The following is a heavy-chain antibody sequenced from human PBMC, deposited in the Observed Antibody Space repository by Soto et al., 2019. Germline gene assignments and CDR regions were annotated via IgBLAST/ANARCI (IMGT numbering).Heavy chain of an antibody. Sequence: GGSLRLSCLAAGCTISNYGMQWVNTAPGKGLEWVAVIWYDGGNKYYADSVKGRFTISRDNSKNTLYLQMNSLRAEDTAVYYCARDPGIVVVVAAESDWFDPWGHGTLVTVSS. CDR2: IWYDGGNK. V-gene: IGHV3-33*01. CDR3: ARDPGIVVVVAAESDWFDP. D-gene: IGHD2-15*01. CDR1: GCTISNYG. J-gene: IGHJ5*02.